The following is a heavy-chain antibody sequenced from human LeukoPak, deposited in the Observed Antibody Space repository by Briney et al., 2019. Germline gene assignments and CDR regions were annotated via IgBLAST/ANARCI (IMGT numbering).Heavy chain of an antibody. CDR3: ARDRGSGSYRVWFDP. Sequence: SETLSLTCTVSGGSISSSSYYWGWIRQPPGKGLEWIGSIYYSGSTYYNPSLKSRVTIPVDTSKNQFSLKLSSVTAADTAVYYCARDRGSGSYRVWFDPWGQGTLVTVSS. D-gene: IGHD3-10*01. CDR2: IYYSGST. CDR1: GGSISSSSYY. V-gene: IGHV4-39*07. J-gene: IGHJ5*02.